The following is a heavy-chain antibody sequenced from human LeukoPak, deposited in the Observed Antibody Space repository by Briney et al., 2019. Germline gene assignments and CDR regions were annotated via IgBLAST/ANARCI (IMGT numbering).Heavy chain of an antibody. CDR1: GFTFSSYA. J-gene: IGHJ4*02. V-gene: IGHV3-23*01. CDR3: AKDARDSGYFDY. CDR2: ISGSGGST. Sequence: PGGSLRLSCAASGFTFSSYAMSWVRQAPGKGLEWVSAISGSGGSTYYADSVKGRFTISRDNSKSTLYLQMNSLRAEGTAVYYCAKDARDSGYFDYWGQGTLVTVSS. D-gene: IGHD1-26*01.